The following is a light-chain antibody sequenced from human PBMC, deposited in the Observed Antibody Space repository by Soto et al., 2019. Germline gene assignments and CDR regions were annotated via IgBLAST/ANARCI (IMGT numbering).Light chain of an antibody. Sequence: ENVLTQSPGTLSLSPGERATLSCRASQSVGSSYLAWYQQKPGQAPRLLIYSTSSRATGIPDRFSGSGSGTDFTLTISRLEPEDFAVYYCQQYDSPIWTFGQGTKVEI. CDR1: QSVGSSY. V-gene: IGKV3-20*01. CDR3: QQYDSPIWT. CDR2: STS. J-gene: IGKJ1*01.